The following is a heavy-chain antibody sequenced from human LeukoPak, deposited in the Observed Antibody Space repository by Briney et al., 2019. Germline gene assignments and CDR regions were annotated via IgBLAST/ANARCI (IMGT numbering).Heavy chain of an antibody. CDR2: ISGSGGST. Sequence: GGSLRLSCTASGFTFSSYAMSWVRQAPGKGLEWVSGISGSGGSTYYADSVKGRFTISRDNSKNTLYLQMNSLRAEDTAVYYCAKVSWNDVEGSFEMRGQGPMITVSS. CDR3: AKVSWNDVEGSFEM. D-gene: IGHD1-1*01. J-gene: IGHJ3*02. CDR1: GFTFSSYA. V-gene: IGHV3-23*01.